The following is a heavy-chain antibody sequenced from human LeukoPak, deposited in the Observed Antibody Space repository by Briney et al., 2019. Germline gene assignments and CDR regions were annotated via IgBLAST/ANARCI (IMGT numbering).Heavy chain of an antibody. V-gene: IGHV3-48*03. Sequence: QPGGSLRLSCAASGFSFSTYEMNWVRLAPGKGLEWVSYISSSGSIMYSADSVKGRFTISRDNAKNSLYLQMSSLRADDTAVYYCAKGRTGYLPGFWGQGTLVTVSS. J-gene: IGHJ4*02. CDR1: GFSFSTYE. D-gene: IGHD1-14*01. CDR3: AKGRTGYLPGF. CDR2: ISSSGSIM.